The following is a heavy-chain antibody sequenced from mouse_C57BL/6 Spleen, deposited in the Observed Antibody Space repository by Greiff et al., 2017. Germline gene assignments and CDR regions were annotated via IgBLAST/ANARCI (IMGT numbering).Heavy chain of an antibody. CDR1: GYTFTDYE. V-gene: IGHV1-15*01. D-gene: IGHD2-1*01. CDR2: IDPETGGT. J-gene: IGHJ2*01. CDR3: TSPIYYGNSYYFDY. Sequence: QVQLQQSGAELVRPGASVTLSCKASGYTFTDYEMHWVKQTPVHGLEWIGAIDPETGGTAYNQKFKGKAILTADKSSSTAYMELCSLTSEDSAVYYCTSPIYYGNSYYFDYWGQGTTLTVSS.